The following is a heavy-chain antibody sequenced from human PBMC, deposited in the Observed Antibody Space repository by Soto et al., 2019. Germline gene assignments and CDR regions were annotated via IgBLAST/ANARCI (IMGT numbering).Heavy chain of an antibody. CDR2: IIPIFGTA. Sequence: QVQLVQSGAEVKKPGSSVKVSCKASGGTFSSYAISWVRQAPGQGLEWMGGIIPIFGTANYAQKFQGRVTITADESTSTASMGLSSLRSEDTAVYYCARPGQWLVQSAYYYGMDVWGQGTTVTVSS. CDR3: ARPGQWLVQSAYYYGMDV. J-gene: IGHJ6*02. D-gene: IGHD6-19*01. V-gene: IGHV1-69*12. CDR1: GGTFSSYA.